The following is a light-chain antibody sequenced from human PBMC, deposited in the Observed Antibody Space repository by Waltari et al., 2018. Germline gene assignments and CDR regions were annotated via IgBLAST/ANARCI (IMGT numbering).Light chain of an antibody. J-gene: IGLJ2*01. CDR2: DVG. Sequence: QSALTQPRSVSGSPGQSVTISCTGTSSDVGGYNYVSWYQQTPGKAPKLKIFDVGKGPAGVPDPFSVSKTCNTGSLIISGLQAEDEADYYCCSYAGSNVVFGGGPKLPVL. CDR3: CSYAGSNVV. V-gene: IGLV2-11*01. CDR1: SSDVGGYNY.